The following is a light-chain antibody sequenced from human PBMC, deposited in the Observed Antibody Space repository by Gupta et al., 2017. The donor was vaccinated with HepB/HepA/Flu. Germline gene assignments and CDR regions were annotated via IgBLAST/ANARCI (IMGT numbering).Light chain of an antibody. Sequence: EIVLTQSPATLSLSPGERGTLACKASQYVDIYLAWYQQIPGQPPRLLIYDTSNRATGTPARFSGSGSGTYFTLTIASLEPEDFAIYYCQQRRSWPIAFGQGTLMEIK. J-gene: IGKJ5*01. V-gene: IGKV3-11*01. CDR3: QQRRSWPIA. CDR2: DTS. CDR1: QYVDIY.